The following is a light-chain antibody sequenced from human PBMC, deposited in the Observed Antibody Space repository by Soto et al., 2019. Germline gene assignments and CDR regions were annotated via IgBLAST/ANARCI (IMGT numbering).Light chain of an antibody. J-gene: IGKJ5*01. V-gene: IGKV1D-13*01. CDR2: DAS. Sequence: AIHLTHSPSSLSASLGDMVTITCGASQGISSALAWYQQKPGKAPKLLIYDASSLESGVPSRFSGSGSGTDFTLTISSLQPEDFATYYCQQFNNYTITFGQGTRMEIK. CDR1: QGISSA. CDR3: QQFNNYTIT.